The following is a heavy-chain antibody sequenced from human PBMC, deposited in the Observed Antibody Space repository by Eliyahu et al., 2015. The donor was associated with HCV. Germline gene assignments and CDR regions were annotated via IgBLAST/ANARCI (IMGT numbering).Heavy chain of an antibody. CDR3: AKLLPLSYDSSGYSLGAFDY. CDR1: GXTFDXYA. J-gene: IGHJ4*02. V-gene: IGHV3-9*01. CDR2: ISWNSGSI. D-gene: IGHD3-22*01. Sequence: EVQLVESGGGLVQPGRSLRLSCXASGXTFDXYAMHWVRQAPGKGLEWVSGISWNSGSIGYADSVKGRFTISRDNTKNSLYLQMNSLRAEDTALYYCAKLLPLSYDSSGYSLGAFDYWGQGTLVTVSS.